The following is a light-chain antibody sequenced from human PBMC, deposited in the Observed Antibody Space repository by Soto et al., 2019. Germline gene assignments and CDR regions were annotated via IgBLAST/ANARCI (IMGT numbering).Light chain of an antibody. CDR1: SSNIGAGYD. CDR2: DNT. Sequence: QSVLTQPPSVSGAPGQRVTISCTGSSSNIGAGYDVHWYQQLPGTAPKLLIYDNTNRPSGVPDRFSGSNSGTSASLAITGLQAEDEADYYCQSFDSSLSGSVFGGGTKLTVL. V-gene: IGLV1-40*01. CDR3: QSFDSSLSGSV. J-gene: IGLJ2*01.